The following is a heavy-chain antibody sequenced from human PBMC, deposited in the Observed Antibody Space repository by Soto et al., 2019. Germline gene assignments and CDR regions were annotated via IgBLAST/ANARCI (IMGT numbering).Heavy chain of an antibody. J-gene: IGHJ6*02. CDR2: ISYDGSNK. V-gene: IGHV3-30-3*01. CDR1: GFTFSSYA. D-gene: IGHD2-2*01. CDR3: ARATSTKADIVVVPAAMPVFSRYYYYGMDV. Sequence: GGSLRLSCAASGFTFSSYAMHWVRQAPGKGLEWVAVISYDGSNKYYADSVKGRFTISRDNSKNTLYLQMNSLRAEDTAVYYCARATSTKADIVVVPAAMPVFSRYYYYGMDVWGQGTTVTVSS.